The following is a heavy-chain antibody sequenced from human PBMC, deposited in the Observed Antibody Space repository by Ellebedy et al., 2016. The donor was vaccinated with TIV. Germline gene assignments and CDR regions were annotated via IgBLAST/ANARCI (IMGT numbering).Heavy chain of an antibody. CDR3: AKDIWSSPVTHGMDV. J-gene: IGHJ6*02. D-gene: IGHD3-3*01. Sequence: GGSLRLSXAASGFTFDDYTMHWVRQAPGKGLEWVSLISWDGGSTYYADSVKGRFTISRDNSKNSLYLQMNSLRTEDTALYYCAKDIWSSPVTHGMDVWGQGTTVTVSS. CDR1: GFTFDDYT. CDR2: ISWDGGST. V-gene: IGHV3-43*01.